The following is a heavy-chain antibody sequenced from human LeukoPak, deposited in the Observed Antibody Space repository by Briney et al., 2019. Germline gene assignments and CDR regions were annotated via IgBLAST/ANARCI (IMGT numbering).Heavy chain of an antibody. CDR3: VTDRRGVLVRGTTFDY. J-gene: IGHJ4*02. D-gene: IGHD3-10*01. V-gene: IGHV3-64D*06. CDR1: GFTFSSYA. Sequence: GESLRLSCSASGFTFSSYAMHWGRQAPGKGLEYVSAISSNGGSTYYADSVKGRFTISRDNSKNTLYLQMSSLRAEDTAVYYCVTDRRGVLVRGTTFDYWGQGTLVTVSS. CDR2: ISSNGGST.